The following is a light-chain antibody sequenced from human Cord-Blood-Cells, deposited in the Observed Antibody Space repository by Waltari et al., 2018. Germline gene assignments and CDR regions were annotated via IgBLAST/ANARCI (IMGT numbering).Light chain of an antibody. CDR1: SSDVGSYNR. CDR2: EVS. J-gene: IGLJ2*01. V-gene: IGLV2-18*02. CDR3: SSYTSSSVV. Sequence: QSALTQPPSVSGSPGQSVTISCTGTSSDVGSYNRVSWYLQPPGTAPKLMMYEVSNQPSGVPYRFSGSKSRNTAYLTISGLQAEDEADYYCSSYTSSSVVFGRGTKLTVL.